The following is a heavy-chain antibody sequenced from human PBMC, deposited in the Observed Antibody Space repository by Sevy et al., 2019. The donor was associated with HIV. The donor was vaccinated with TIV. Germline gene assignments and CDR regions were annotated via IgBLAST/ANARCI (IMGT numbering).Heavy chain of an antibody. CDR1: GFTFSSYS. CDR2: ISSSSSYI. Sequence: GGSLRLSCAASGFTFSSYSMNWVRQAPGKGLEWVSSISSSSSYIYYADSVKGRFTISRDNAKNSPYLQMNSLRAEDTAVYYCARDLTGYRDAFDIWGQGTMVTVSS. J-gene: IGHJ3*02. D-gene: IGHD5-12*01. CDR3: ARDLTGYRDAFDI. V-gene: IGHV3-21*01.